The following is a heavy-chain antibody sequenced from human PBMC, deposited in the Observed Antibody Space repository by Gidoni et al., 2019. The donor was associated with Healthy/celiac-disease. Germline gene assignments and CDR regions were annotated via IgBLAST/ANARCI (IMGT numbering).Heavy chain of an antibody. D-gene: IGHD3-3*01. CDR1: GDTCTSYG. V-gene: IGHV1-18*01. Sequence: QVQLVQSGAEGKKRGASVKVSCTASGDTCTSYGISWVRQAPGQGLEWMGWISAYNGNTNYAQKLQGRVTMTTDTSTSTAYMGLRSLRSDDTAVYYCARVSGYDFWSGYSGDYYMDVWGKGTTVTVSS. CDR2: ISAYNGNT. J-gene: IGHJ6*03. CDR3: ARVSGYDFWSGYSGDYYMDV.